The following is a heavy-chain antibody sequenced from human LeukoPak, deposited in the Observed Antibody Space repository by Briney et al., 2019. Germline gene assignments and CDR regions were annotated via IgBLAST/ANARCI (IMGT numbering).Heavy chain of an antibody. V-gene: IGHV1-8*02. CDR2: MNPNSGNT. J-gene: IGHJ5*02. CDR1: GGTFSSYA. CDR3: ARGRRYCSGGSCYGHSWFDP. D-gene: IGHD2-15*01. Sequence: ASVKVSCKASGGTFSSYAISWVRQAPGQGLEWMGWMNPNSGNTGYAQKFQGRVTMTRNTSISTAYMELSSLRSEDTAVYYCARGRRYCSGGSCYGHSWFDPWGQGTLVTVSS.